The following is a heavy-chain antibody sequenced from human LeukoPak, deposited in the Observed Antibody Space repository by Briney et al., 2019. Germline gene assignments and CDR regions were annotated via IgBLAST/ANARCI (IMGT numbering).Heavy chain of an antibody. V-gene: IGHV5-51*01. D-gene: IGHD4-17*01. Sequence: GESLKISCKGSGYSFTSYWIGWVRQMPGKGLEWMGIIYPGDSDTRYSPSFQGQVTISADKSISTAYLQWSSLKASDTAMYYCARHGLPSTLPRYGDYAVYYYYYYGMDVWGQGTTVTVSS. J-gene: IGHJ6*02. CDR1: GYSFTSYW. CDR3: ARHGLPSTLPRYGDYAVYYYYYYGMDV. CDR2: IYPGDSDT.